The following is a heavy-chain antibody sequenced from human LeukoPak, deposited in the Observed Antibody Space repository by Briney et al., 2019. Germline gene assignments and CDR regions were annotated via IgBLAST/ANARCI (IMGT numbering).Heavy chain of an antibody. CDR3: ARLVIMTTVTLEY. CDR1: RYTFTSYG. Sequence: ASVKDSCKASRYTFTSYGISWLRQAPGQGLEGMGWISAYNGNTNYAQTLQGRVTMTTDTSTSTAYMELRSLRSDDTAVYYCARLVIMTTVTLEYWGEGTLVTVSS. D-gene: IGHD4-17*01. V-gene: IGHV1-18*01. J-gene: IGHJ4*02. CDR2: ISAYNGNT.